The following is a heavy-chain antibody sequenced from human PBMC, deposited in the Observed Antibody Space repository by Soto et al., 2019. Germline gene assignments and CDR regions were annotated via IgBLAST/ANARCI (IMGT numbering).Heavy chain of an antibody. D-gene: IGHD4-17*01. CDR1: GFTIKSYT. Sequence: EVQLSESGGDLAQPGGSLRLSCAASGFTIKSYTMSWVRQVPGKGLEWLSGIMGSDGSTYYADSVKGRFTLSRDISKNTLYLQMNSLRVEDTAVYYCAKEKLPDGDWDFDYWGQGTLVTVSS. CDR2: IMGSDGST. J-gene: IGHJ4*02. V-gene: IGHV3-23*01. CDR3: AKEKLPDGDWDFDY.